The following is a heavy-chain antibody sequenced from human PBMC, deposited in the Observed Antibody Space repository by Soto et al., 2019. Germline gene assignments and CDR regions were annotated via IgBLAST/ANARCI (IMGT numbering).Heavy chain of an antibody. V-gene: IGHV4-31*03. Sequence: SETLSLTCTVSGGSISSGGYYWSWIRQHPGKGLEWIGYIYYSGSTYYNPSLKSRVTISVDTSKNQFSLKLSSVTAADTAVYYCARGPWITMIRGVRFDYWGQGMLVTVSS. CDR1: GGSISSGGYY. CDR2: IYYSGST. CDR3: ARGPWITMIRGVRFDY. D-gene: IGHD3-10*01. J-gene: IGHJ4*02.